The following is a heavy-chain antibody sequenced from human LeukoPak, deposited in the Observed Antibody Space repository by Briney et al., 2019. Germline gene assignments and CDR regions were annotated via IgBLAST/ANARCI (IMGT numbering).Heavy chain of an antibody. Sequence: GGSLRLSCAASGFTFSSYAMSWVRQAPGKGLEWVSAISGSGGSTYYADSVKGRFTISRDNSKNTLCLQMNSLRAGDTAVYYCAKAGSGRNYFDYWGQGTLVTVSS. J-gene: IGHJ4*02. CDR1: GFTFSSYA. CDR3: AKAGSGRNYFDY. V-gene: IGHV3-23*01. D-gene: IGHD2-15*01. CDR2: ISGSGGST.